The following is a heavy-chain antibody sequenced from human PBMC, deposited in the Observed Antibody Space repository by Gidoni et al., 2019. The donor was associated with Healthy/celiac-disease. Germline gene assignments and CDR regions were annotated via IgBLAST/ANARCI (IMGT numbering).Heavy chain of an antibody. CDR3: AILMQITINMDV. Sequence: EVQLLESGGGLVQPGGSLRLSCAASGFTFSSYAMSWVRQAPGKGLEWVSAISGSGGSTYYADSVKGRFTISRDNSKNTLYLQMNSLRAEDTAVYYCAILMQITINMDVWGKGTTVTVSS. J-gene: IGHJ6*03. CDR1: GFTFSSYA. D-gene: IGHD3-3*01. V-gene: IGHV3-23*01. CDR2: ISGSGGST.